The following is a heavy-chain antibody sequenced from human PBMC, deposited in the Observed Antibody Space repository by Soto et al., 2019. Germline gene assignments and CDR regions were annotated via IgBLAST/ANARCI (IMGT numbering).Heavy chain of an antibody. Sequence: GGSLRLSCAASGFTFSSYSMNWVRQAPGKGPEWVSSISSSSSYIYYADSVKGRFTISRDNAKNSLYLQMNSLRAEDTAVYYCAKVSGYDYVWGSYRYLHAFDIWGQGTMVTVSS. J-gene: IGHJ3*02. CDR3: AKVSGYDYVWGSYRYLHAFDI. CDR1: GFTFSSYS. CDR2: ISSSSSYI. D-gene: IGHD3-16*02. V-gene: IGHV3-21*01.